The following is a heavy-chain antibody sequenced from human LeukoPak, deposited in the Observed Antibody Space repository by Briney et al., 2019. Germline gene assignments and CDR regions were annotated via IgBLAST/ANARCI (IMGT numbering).Heavy chain of an antibody. D-gene: IGHD1-26*01. CDR3: ASSLRAGELLLGSTNWFDP. CDR1: GGTFSSYA. Sequence: SVKVSCKASGGTFSSYAISWVRQAPGQGPEWMGKIIPIVGIANYAQKFQGRLTITADKSTSTAYMELSSLTSEDTAVYYCASSLRAGELLLGSTNWFDPWGQGTLVTVSS. V-gene: IGHV1-69*04. J-gene: IGHJ5*02. CDR2: IIPIVGIA.